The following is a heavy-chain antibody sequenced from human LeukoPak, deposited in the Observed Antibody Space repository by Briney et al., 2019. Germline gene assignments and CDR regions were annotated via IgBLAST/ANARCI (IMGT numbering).Heavy chain of an antibody. J-gene: IGHJ4*01. CDR3: ASRVYGLGSFNY. CDR1: GGSISSGSSY. CDR2: IYTSGST. V-gene: IGHV4-61*02. D-gene: IGHD3-10*01. Sequence: SQTLSLTCTVSGGSISSGSSYWSWIRQPAGKGLEWIGRIYTSGSTNYNPSLKSRVTISVDTSKNQFSLKVSSVTAADTAVYYCASRVYGLGSFNYWGQGTLVTVSS.